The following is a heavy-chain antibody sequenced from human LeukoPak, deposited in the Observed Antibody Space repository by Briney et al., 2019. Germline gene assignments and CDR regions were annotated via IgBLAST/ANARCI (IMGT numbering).Heavy chain of an antibody. CDR3: ARGRPDSSSLVKGYYFDY. CDR2: IYTSGST. D-gene: IGHD6-6*01. Sequence: SETLSLTCTVSGGSISSYYWSWIRQPAGKGLEWIGRIYTSGSTNYNPSLKSRVTMSVDTSKNQFSLKLSSVTAADTAVYYCARGRPDSSSLVKGYYFDYWGQGTLVTVSS. J-gene: IGHJ4*02. CDR1: GGSISSYY. V-gene: IGHV4-4*07.